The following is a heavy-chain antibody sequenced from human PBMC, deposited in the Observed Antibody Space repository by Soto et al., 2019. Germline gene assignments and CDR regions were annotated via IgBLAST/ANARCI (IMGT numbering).Heavy chain of an antibody. CDR3: ARVGPWVPYYYDSSPYTFENWFDP. CDR2: IYHGWST. D-gene: IGHD3-22*01. J-gene: IGHJ5*02. Sequence: PSETLSLTCAVSGYSISGGYYWGWLRQPPGKGLEWIGSIYHGWSTYYNPSLNSRVTLSIDMTNNHVSLILNSVTAADTAVYYCARVGPWVPYYYDSSPYTFENWFDPWGQGTLVTVSS. CDR1: GYSISGGYY. V-gene: IGHV4-38-2*01.